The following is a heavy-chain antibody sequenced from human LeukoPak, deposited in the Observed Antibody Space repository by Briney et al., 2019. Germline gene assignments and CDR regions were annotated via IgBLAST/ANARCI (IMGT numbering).Heavy chain of an antibody. CDR3: AKGNRQGYCSSTSCRWDFQH. Sequence: GRSLRLSCAASGFTFDDYAMHWVRQAPGKGLEWVSGISWNSGSIGYADSVKGRFTISRDNAKNSLYLQMNSLRAEDTALYYCAKGNRQGYCSSTSCRWDFQHWGQGTLVTASS. CDR2: ISWNSGSI. D-gene: IGHD2-2*01. CDR1: GFTFDDYA. V-gene: IGHV3-9*01. J-gene: IGHJ1*01.